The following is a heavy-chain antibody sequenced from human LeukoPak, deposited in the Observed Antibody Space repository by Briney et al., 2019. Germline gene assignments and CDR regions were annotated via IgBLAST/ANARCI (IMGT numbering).Heavy chain of an antibody. CDR2: ISWDSAAI. CDR1: GLRFDDYA. D-gene: IGHD6-13*01. V-gene: IGHV3-9*01. J-gene: IGHJ3*02. CDR3: TKRARMGIAAAGDGFHI. Sequence: GGSLRLSCAASGLRFDDYAMHWVRQAPGKGLEWVSGISWDSAAIGYADSVRGRFTLSRDNAKNSLFLQMSSLRVEDTALYYCTKRARMGIAAAGDGFHIWGQGTMVTVSS.